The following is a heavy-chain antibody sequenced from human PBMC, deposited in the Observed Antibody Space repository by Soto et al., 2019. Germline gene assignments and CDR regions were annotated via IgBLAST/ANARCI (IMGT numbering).Heavy chain of an antibody. V-gene: IGHV3-48*03. Sequence: GGSLRLSCVVSGFTFSNYNMNWVRRAPGKGLEWVSYIDYRGSVMYADSVKGRFTISRDNAKNSVYLQMNSLRAEDTAVYYCARETTTITIADYWGQGTLVTVSS. CDR2: IDYRGSVM. J-gene: IGHJ4*02. CDR1: GFTFSNYN. D-gene: IGHD4-17*01. CDR3: ARETTTITIADY.